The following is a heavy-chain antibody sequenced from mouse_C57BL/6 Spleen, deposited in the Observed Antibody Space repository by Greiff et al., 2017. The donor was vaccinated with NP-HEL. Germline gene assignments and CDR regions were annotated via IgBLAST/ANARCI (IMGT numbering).Heavy chain of an antibody. CDR2: IHPNSGST. D-gene: IGHD2-12*01. CDR1: GYTFTSYW. Sequence: VQLQQPGAELVKPGASVKLSCKASGYTFTSYWMHWVKQRPGQGLEWIGMIHPNSGSTNYNEKFTSKATLTVDKSSSTAYMQLSSLTSEDSAVYYCARAYYSPYYAMDYWGQGTSVTVSS. J-gene: IGHJ4*01. V-gene: IGHV1-64*01. CDR3: ARAYYSPYYAMDY.